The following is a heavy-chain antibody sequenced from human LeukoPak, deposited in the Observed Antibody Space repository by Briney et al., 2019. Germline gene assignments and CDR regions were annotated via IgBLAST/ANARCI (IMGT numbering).Heavy chain of an antibody. CDR2: ITNDGSST. J-gene: IGHJ6*03. V-gene: IGHV3-74*01. CDR1: GFTLSDYW. D-gene: IGHD6-25*01. Sequence: GGSLRLSCAASGFTLSDYWMHWVRQAPGKGLVWVSHITNDGSSTNYADPVKGRFTISRDSAKNTLNLQMNSLRAEDTAVYYCARDGSGFYYYYYMDVWGRGTAVTVSS. CDR3: ARDGSGFYYYYYMDV.